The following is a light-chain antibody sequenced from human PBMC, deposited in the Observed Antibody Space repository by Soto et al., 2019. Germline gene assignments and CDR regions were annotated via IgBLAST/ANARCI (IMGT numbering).Light chain of an antibody. J-gene: IGKJ1*01. CDR2: KAS. V-gene: IGKV1-5*03. Sequence: DIQMTQSPSTLSASVGDRVTITCRASQGISSWLAWYQQKPGKAPKLLIYKASSLESGVPSRFSGSGSGTEFTLTISSLRPDDFATYYCQQYNSYSRTFGQGTKVDIK. CDR1: QGISSW. CDR3: QQYNSYSRT.